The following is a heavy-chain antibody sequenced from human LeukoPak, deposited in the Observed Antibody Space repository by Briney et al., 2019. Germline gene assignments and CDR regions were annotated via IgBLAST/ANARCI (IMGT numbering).Heavy chain of an antibody. CDR2: ISAYNGNT. J-gene: IGHJ4*02. CDR1: GYTFTSYG. D-gene: IGHD3-9*01. CDR3: AQIDCLHSLDY. V-gene: IGHV1-18*04. Sequence: ASVKVSCKASGYTFTSYGISWVRQAPGQGLEWMGWISAYNGNTNYAQKLQGRVTMTTDTSTSTAYMELRSLRADDTAVYYCAQIDCLHSLDYWGQGTLVTVSS.